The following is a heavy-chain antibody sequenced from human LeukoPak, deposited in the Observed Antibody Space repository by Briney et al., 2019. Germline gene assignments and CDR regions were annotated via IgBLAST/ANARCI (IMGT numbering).Heavy chain of an antibody. D-gene: IGHD6-19*01. CDR1: GFTFSSYW. CDR3: AKDTSTISVSGTCFDY. CDR2: ISSSGSTI. V-gene: IGHV3-48*03. Sequence: PGGSLRLSCTASGFTFSSYWMSWVRQAPGKGLERVSYISSSGSTIYYADSVKGRFTISRDNAKNSLYLQMNSLRAEDTAVYYCAKDTSTISVSGTCFDYWGQGTLVTVSS. J-gene: IGHJ4*02.